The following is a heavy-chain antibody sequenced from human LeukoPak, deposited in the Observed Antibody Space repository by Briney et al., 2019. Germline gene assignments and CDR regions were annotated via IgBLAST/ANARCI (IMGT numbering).Heavy chain of an antibody. CDR1: GDSFIGYF. J-gene: IGHJ4*02. Sequence: SETLSLTCAASGDSFIGYFWTWIRQAPGKGLEWIGDINHSGRTNYNPSLQRRVSISVDTSKNQFSLNVTSVTGADTAVYYCVRTSGFFDSSGFYQQNPYYFQYWGQGVLVTVSS. CDR2: INHSGRT. D-gene: IGHD3-22*01. CDR3: VRTSGFFDSSGFYQQNPYYFQY. V-gene: IGHV4-34*01.